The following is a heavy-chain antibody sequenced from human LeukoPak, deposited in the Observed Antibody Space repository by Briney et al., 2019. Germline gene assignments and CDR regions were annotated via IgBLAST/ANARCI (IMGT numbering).Heavy chain of an antibody. Sequence: GGSLRLSCAASGFTFSDYYMSWIRQAPAKGLEWVSYISSSSSYTNYADSVKGRFTISRDNAKNSLYLQMNSLRAEDTAVYYCARFFPTVTTTYDYWGQGTLVTVSS. J-gene: IGHJ4*02. V-gene: IGHV3-11*06. CDR1: GFTFSDYY. CDR2: ISSSSSYT. D-gene: IGHD4-17*01. CDR3: ARFFPTVTTTYDY.